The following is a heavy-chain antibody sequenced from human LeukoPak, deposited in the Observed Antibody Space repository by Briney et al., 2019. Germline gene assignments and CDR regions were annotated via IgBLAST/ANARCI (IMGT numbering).Heavy chain of an antibody. Sequence: SQTLSLTCTVSGGSISSGGYYWSWIRQHPGKGLEWIGYIYYSGSTYYNPSLKSRVTISVDTSKNQFSLKLSSVTAADTAVYYCAGLYYYDSSGYRAFDIWGQGTMVTVSS. CDR1: GGSISSGGYY. J-gene: IGHJ3*02. CDR2: IYYSGST. CDR3: AGLYYYDSSGYRAFDI. D-gene: IGHD3-22*01. V-gene: IGHV4-31*03.